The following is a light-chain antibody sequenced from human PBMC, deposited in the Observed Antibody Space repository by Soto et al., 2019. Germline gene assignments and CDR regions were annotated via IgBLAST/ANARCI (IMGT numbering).Light chain of an antibody. Sequence: QSALTQPASVFGSPGQSITISCTGTSSDVGGYHYVSWYQQYPDKAPKLMIYEVSNRPSGISHRFSGSKSGNTASLPISGIQTDDEADYYCSSYKTGSTYAFTTRIKVTV. CDR3: SSYKTGSTYA. CDR1: SSDVGGYHY. V-gene: IGLV2-14*01. J-gene: IGLJ1*01. CDR2: EVS.